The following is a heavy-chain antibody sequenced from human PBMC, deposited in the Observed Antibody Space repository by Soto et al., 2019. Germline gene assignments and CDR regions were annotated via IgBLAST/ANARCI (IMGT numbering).Heavy chain of an antibody. J-gene: IGHJ4*02. CDR1: GGSISSSSYY. Sequence: SETLSLTCTVSGGSISSSSYYWGWIRQPPGKGLEWIGSIYYSGSTYYNPSLKSRVTISVDTSKNQFSLKLSSVTAADTAVYYCARQNFYISGYYPYYFDFWGQGTLVTVFS. CDR2: IYYSGST. CDR3: ARQNFYISGYYPYYFDF. D-gene: IGHD3-22*01. V-gene: IGHV4-39*01.